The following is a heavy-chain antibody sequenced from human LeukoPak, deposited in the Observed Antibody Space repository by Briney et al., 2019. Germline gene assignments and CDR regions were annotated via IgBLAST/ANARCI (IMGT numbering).Heavy chain of an antibody. CDR1: GFTFSSYG. D-gene: IGHD6-13*01. CDR2: ISGSGGST. J-gene: IGHJ4*02. CDR3: AKGRRVYSSSWDQFDY. V-gene: IGHV3-23*01. Sequence: QTGGSLRLSCAASGFTFSSYGMSWVRQAPGKRLEWVSAISGSGGSTYYADSVKGRFTISRDNSKNTLYLQMNSLRAEDTAVYYCAKGRRVYSSSWDQFDYWGQGTLVTVSS.